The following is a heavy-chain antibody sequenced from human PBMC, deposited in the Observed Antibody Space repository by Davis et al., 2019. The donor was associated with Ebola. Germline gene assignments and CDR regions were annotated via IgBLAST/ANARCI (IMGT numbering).Heavy chain of an antibody. V-gene: IGHV4-30-4*01. J-gene: IGHJ4*02. Sequence: MPSETLSLTCTVSGGSISSGDYYWSWIRQPPGKGLEWIGYIYYSGSTYYNPSLKSRVTISVDTSKNQFSLKLSSVTAADTAVYYCARYHGYYYDSSGYSTQYYFDYWGQGTLVTVSS. D-gene: IGHD3-22*01. CDR3: ARYHGYYYDSSGYSTQYYFDY. CDR1: GGSISSGDYY. CDR2: IYYSGST.